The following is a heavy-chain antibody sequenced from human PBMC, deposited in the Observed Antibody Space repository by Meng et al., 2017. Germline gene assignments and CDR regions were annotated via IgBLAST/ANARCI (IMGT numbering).Heavy chain of an antibody. V-gene: IGHV1-3*01. D-gene: IGHD6-19*01. J-gene: IGHJ4*02. CDR3: ARNAYIAVAGTEMDY. CDR2: INAGNGNT. Sequence: QVPVGQSGAEVKKPGASVKVSCKASGYTFTSYAMHWVRQAPGQRLEWMGWINAGNGNTKYSQKFQGRVTITRDTSASTAYMELSSLRSEDTAVYYCARNAYIAVAGTEMDYWGQGTLVTVSS. CDR1: GYTFTSYA.